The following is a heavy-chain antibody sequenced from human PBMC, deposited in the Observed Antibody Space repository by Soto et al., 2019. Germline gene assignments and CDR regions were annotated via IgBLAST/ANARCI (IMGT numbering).Heavy chain of an antibody. CDR1: GFSFSNGALG. Sequence: QITLKESGPTLVKPTQPLTLTCNFSGFSFSNGALGVGWARQPPGKTLDWLALIYWDDDKRYSPYLKSRLTIPKDTSKNQVVLTMTDVYPVYTATYYCAHRLVDIGAFYMWGQVKVVNVSA. CDR3: AHRLVDIGAFYM. CDR2: IYWDDDK. V-gene: IGHV2-5*02. D-gene: IGHD6-6*01. J-gene: IGHJ3*02.